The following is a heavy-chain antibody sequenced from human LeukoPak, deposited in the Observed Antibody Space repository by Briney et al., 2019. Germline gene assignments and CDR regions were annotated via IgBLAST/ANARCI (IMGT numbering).Heavy chain of an antibody. J-gene: IGHJ4*02. CDR2: VDYSGST. CDR1: GDSMSSYK. Sequence: SETLSLTCTVSGDSMSSYKWSWIRQPPGKGLEWIGYVDYSGSTNYSPSLKGRLTISIDTSNNQFSLRLNSATAADTAVYYCARAGYSITWDYFDYWGQGSLVTVSS. CDR3: ARAGYSITWDYFDY. V-gene: IGHV4-59*01. D-gene: IGHD5-24*01.